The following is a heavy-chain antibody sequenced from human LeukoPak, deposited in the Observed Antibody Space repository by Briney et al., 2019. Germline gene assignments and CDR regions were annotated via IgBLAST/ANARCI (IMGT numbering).Heavy chain of an antibody. CDR1: GGSFSGYY. D-gene: IGHD6-13*01. CDR2: INHSGST. J-gene: IGHJ6*03. Sequence: ASETLSLTCAVYGGSFSGYYWSWIRQPPGKGLEWIGEINHSGSTNYNPSLKSRVTISVDTSKNQFSLKLSSVTAADTAVYYCARLVPYYYYYMDVWGKGTTVTVSS. V-gene: IGHV4-34*01. CDR3: ARLVPYYYYYMDV.